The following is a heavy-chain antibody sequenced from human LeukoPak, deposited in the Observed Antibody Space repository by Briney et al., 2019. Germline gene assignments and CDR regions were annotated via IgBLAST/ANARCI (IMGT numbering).Heavy chain of an antibody. D-gene: IGHD2-2*01. CDR2: ISSSSSYI. CDR1: GFTSSSYS. Sequence: GGSLRLSCAASGFTSSSYSMNWVRQAPGKGLEWVSSISSSSSYIYYADSVKGRFTISRDNAKNSLYLQMNSLRAEDTAVYYCARDTGSIVVVPAPRRGMDVWGQGTTVTVSS. J-gene: IGHJ6*02. V-gene: IGHV3-21*01. CDR3: ARDTGSIVVVPAPRRGMDV.